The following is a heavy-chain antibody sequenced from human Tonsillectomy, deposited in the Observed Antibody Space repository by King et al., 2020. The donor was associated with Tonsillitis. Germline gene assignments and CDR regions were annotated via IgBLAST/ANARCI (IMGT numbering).Heavy chain of an antibody. J-gene: IGHJ4*02. CDR2: ISGSGGST. D-gene: IGHD6-19*01. CDR3: AKHIAVAGASIDY. V-gene: IGHV3-23*04. CDR1: GITFSSYA. Sequence: VQLVESGGGLVQPGGSLRLSCAASGITFSSYAMSWVRQAPGKGLEWVSGISGSGGSTYHADSVKGRLTISRDNSKNTLYLQMNSLRAEDTAVYYCAKHIAVAGASIDYWGQGTLVTVSS.